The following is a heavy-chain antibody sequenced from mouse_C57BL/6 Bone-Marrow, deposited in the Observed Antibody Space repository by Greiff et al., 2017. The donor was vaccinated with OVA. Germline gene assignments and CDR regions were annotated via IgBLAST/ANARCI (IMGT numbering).Heavy chain of an antibody. CDR3: ARDGYYGSSGWYFDV. CDR1: GFTFSDYY. V-gene: IGHV5-16*01. CDR2: INYDGSST. J-gene: IGHJ1*03. D-gene: IGHD1-1*01. Sequence: DVQLVESEGGLVQPGRSMKLSCTASGFTFSDYYMAWVRQVPEKGLEWVANINYDGSSTYYLDSLKSRFIISRDNAKNILYLQMSSLKSEDTASYYCARDGYYGSSGWYFDVWGTGTTVTVSS.